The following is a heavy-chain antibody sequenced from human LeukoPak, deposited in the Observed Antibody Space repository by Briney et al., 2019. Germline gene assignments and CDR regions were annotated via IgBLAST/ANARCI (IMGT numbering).Heavy chain of an antibody. CDR3: TRDSSGSSVGTGFDY. V-gene: IGHV1-69*06. D-gene: IGHD1-26*01. CDR1: GGTFSSYA. CDR2: IIPIFGTA. J-gene: IGHJ4*02. Sequence: SVKVSCKASGGTFSSYAISWVRQAPGQGLEWMGGIIPIFGTANYAQKFQGRVTITADKSTSTAYMEPSSLRSEDTAVYYCTRDSSGSSVGTGFDYWGQGTLVTVSS.